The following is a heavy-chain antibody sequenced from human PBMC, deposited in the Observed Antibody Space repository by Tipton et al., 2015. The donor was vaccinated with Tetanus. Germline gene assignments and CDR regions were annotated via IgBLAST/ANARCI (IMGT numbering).Heavy chain of an antibody. CDR1: GGSFSGYY. D-gene: IGHD4-23*01. CDR2: INYSGST. Sequence: AGLVKPSETLSLTCAVYGGSFSGYYWNWIRQPPGKGLEWIGEINYSGSTSYNPSLKSRVTISVDTSKNQLSLKLTSVTAADTAVYYCATMTPVDWYFDLWGRGTLVTVSS. CDR3: ATMTPVDWYFDL. J-gene: IGHJ2*01. V-gene: IGHV4-34*01.